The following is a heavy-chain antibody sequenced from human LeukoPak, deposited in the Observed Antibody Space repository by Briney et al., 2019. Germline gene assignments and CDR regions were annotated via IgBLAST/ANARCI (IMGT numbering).Heavy chain of an antibody. CDR2: INSSGGTT. V-gene: IGHV1-46*01. CDR1: GYTFTGYY. D-gene: IGHD6-19*01. Sequence: GASVKVSCKASGYTFTGYYMHWVRQAPGQGLEWMGIINSSGGTTSYAQKFQGRVTMTRDTSTSTVYMELSSLRSEDTAVYYCARGGWDYFDYWGQGTLVTVSS. CDR3: ARGGWDYFDY. J-gene: IGHJ4*02.